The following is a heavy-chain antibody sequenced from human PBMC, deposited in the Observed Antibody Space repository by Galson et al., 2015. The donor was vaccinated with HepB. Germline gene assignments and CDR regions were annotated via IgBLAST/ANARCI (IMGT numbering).Heavy chain of an antibody. CDR3: ARDWRSGYDYGDYFPPGGY. CDR2: IWYDGSNK. CDR1: GFTFSSYG. Sequence: SLRLSCAASGFTFSSYGMHWVRQAPGKGLEWVAVIWYDGSNKYYADSVKGRFTISRDNSKNTLYLQMNSLRAEDTAAYYCARDWRSGYDYGDYFPPGGYWGQGTLVTVSS. J-gene: IGHJ4*02. D-gene: IGHD4-17*01. V-gene: IGHV3-33*01.